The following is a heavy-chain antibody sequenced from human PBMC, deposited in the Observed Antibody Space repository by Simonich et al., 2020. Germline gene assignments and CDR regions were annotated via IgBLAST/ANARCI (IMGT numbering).Heavy chain of an antibody. D-gene: IGHD1-1*01. CDR2: LYPGDSAT. CDR3: ARQLNDFDI. J-gene: IGHJ3*02. CDR1: GYSFTSYW. Sequence: EVQLVQSGAEVKKPGESLTISCKGSGYSFTSYWLGWGRKMPGKGLEWKGILYPGDSATRNSPYFQGQVTISADKSISTAYRQWSSLKASDTAMYYCARQLNDFDIWGQGTMVTVSS. V-gene: IGHV5-51*01.